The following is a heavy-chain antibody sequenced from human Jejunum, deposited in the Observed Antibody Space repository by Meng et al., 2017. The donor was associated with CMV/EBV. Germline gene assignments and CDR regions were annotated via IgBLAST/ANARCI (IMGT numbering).Heavy chain of an antibody. Sequence: VELGESGGGLVEPGGSLRLSCAASGFTFSSYKMNWVRQAPGQGLQWLSSISSRGSYIYYADSVQGRFTVSRDNARNSLFLQMNSLGAEDTATYYCSTDYTPMGDLDLRGRGTLVTVSS. CDR2: ISSRGSYI. CDR3: STDYTPMGDLDL. CDR1: GFTFSSYK. J-gene: IGHJ2*01. D-gene: IGHD5-18*01. V-gene: IGHV3-21*01.